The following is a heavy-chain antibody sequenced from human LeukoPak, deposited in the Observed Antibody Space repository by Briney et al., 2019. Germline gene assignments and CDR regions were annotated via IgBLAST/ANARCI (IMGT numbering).Heavy chain of an antibody. Sequence: GASVKVSCKASGYTFTSYGISWVRQAPGQGLEWMGWISAYNGNTNYAQKLQGRVTMTTDTSTSTAYMELRSLRSDDTAVYYCARDFDYYDSSGYCNWGQGTLVTVSS. CDR2: ISAYNGNT. CDR1: GYTFTSYG. J-gene: IGHJ4*02. CDR3: ARDFDYYDSSGYCN. D-gene: IGHD3-22*01. V-gene: IGHV1-18*01.